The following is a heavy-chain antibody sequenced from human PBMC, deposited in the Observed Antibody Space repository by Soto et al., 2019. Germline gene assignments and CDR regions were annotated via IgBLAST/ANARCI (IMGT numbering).Heavy chain of an antibody. CDR2: IYYSGST. CDR1: GGSISSGDYY. D-gene: IGHD2-15*01. Sequence: SETLSLTCTVSGGSISSGDYYWSWIRQPPGKGLEWIGYIYYSGSTYYNPSLKSRVTISVDTSKNQFSLKLSSVTAADTAVYYCARAVVVVAATDFDYWGQGTLVTVSS. V-gene: IGHV4-30-4*01. J-gene: IGHJ4*02. CDR3: ARAVVVVAATDFDY.